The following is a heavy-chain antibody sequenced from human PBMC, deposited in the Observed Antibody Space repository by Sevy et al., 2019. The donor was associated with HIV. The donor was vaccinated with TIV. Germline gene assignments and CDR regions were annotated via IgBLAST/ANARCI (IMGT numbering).Heavy chain of an antibody. CDR1: GGSISSSSYY. CDR2: IYYSGGT. D-gene: IGHD3-22*01. V-gene: IGHV4-39*01. J-gene: IGHJ1*01. CDR3: ARYYYDSSGYYIEGYFQH. Sequence: SEMSLTCTVSGGSISSSSYYWGWIRQPPGKGLEWIGSIYYSGGTYYNPSLKSRVTISVDTSKNQFSLKLSAVTAADTAVYYCARYYYDSSGYYIEGYFQHWGQGTLVTVSS.